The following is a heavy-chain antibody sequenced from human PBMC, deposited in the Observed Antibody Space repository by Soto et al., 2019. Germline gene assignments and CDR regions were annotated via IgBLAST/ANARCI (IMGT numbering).Heavy chain of an antibody. CDR1: GFTFTSSA. CDR2: IVVGSGNT. J-gene: IGHJ5*02. Sequence: QMQLVQSGPEVKKPGTSVKVSCKASGFTFTSSAMQWVRQARGQRLEWIGWIVVGSGNTNYAQKFQERVTITRDMSTSTAYMELSSLRSEDTAVYYCARSNSLKLGFGGRSFDPWGQGTLVTVSS. V-gene: IGHV1-58*02. D-gene: IGHD5-18*01. CDR3: ARSNSLKLGFGGRSFDP.